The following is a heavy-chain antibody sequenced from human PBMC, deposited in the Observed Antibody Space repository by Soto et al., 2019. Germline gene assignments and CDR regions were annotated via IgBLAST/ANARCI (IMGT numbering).Heavy chain of an antibody. CDR1: GFPFSTYG. J-gene: IGHJ6*02. Sequence: QVQMVESGGGVVQPGRSLRLSCAAFGFPFSTYGMHWVRQTPGKGLEWMAVISNDGTNTYYADSVKGRFTISRDNSKDTLFLQMNSLRGEDSAVYYCAKVVRADTTSSNFYYYSALDDWGQGTTVTVSS. D-gene: IGHD6-6*01. CDR3: AKVVRADTTSSNFYYYSALDD. CDR2: ISNDGTNT. V-gene: IGHV3-30*18.